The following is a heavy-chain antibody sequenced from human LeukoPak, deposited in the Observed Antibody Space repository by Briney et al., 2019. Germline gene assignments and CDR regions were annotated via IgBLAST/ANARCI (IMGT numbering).Heavy chain of an antibody. Sequence: GESLKISCKASGHSFTNHWIGWVRQMPGIGLEWVGIINFGDSETLYSPSFQGQVTISLDKSIRTTYLQWRSLKASDTATYYCATRPYAGSPNWYDPWGQGTLVTVSS. D-gene: IGHD1-26*01. CDR2: INFGDSET. V-gene: IGHV5-51*01. CDR3: ATRPYAGSPNWYDP. CDR1: GHSFTNHW. J-gene: IGHJ5*02.